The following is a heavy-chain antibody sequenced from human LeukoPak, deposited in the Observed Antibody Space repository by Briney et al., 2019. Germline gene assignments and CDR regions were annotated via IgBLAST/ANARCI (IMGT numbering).Heavy chain of an antibody. CDR2: IIPILGIA. CDR1: GGIFSSYT. J-gene: IGHJ4*02. D-gene: IGHD4-23*01. Sequence: ASVKVSCKASGGIFSSYTISWVRQAPGQGLEWMGRIIPILGIANCAQKFQGRVTITADKSTSTAYMELSSLRSEDTAVYYCARDGGGDYGGNRGHWGQGTLVTVSS. CDR3: ARDGGGDYGGNRGH. V-gene: IGHV1-69*04.